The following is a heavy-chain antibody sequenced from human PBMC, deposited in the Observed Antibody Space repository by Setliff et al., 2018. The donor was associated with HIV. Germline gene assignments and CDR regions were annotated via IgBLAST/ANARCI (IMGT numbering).Heavy chain of an antibody. D-gene: IGHD3-10*01. CDR3: ARDGPGAAHFDY. Sequence: ASVKVSCKASGYIFTGRYMHWVRQAPGQGLEWMGWINPNSDGTNYAPKFQGRVTMTRDTSINTDYMDLSGLRSDDTAIYYCARDGPGAAHFDYWGQGTLVTVSS. J-gene: IGHJ4*02. CDR1: GYIFTGRY. V-gene: IGHV1-2*02. CDR2: INPNSDGT.